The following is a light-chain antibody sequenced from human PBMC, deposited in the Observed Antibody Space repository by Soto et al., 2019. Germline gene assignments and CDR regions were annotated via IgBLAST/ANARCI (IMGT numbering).Light chain of an antibody. CDR2: DAA. Sequence: IQLTQSPSSLSASVGDRVTITCRASPAIASLLAWYQQKPGTAPKLLIYDAATLQSGVPSRFSGSRSGTEYTLTIGSLQPEDFATYYCQQLNGSPWTFGQGTKVDIK. V-gene: IGKV1-9*01. CDR1: PAIASL. CDR3: QQLNGSPWT. J-gene: IGKJ1*01.